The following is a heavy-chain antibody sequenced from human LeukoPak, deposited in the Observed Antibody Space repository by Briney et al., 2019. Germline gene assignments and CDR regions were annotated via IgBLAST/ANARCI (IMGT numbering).Heavy chain of an antibody. CDR3: AKDFNPIAVAGLLDY. Sequence: HVGSLRLSRAASGFTFSSYAMSWVRQAPGKGLEWVSAISGSGGSTYYADSVKGRFTISRDNSKNTLYLQMNSLRAEDTAVYYCAKDFNPIAVAGLLDYWGQGTLVTVSS. CDR2: ISGSGGST. V-gene: IGHV3-23*01. D-gene: IGHD6-19*01. J-gene: IGHJ4*02. CDR1: GFTFSSYA.